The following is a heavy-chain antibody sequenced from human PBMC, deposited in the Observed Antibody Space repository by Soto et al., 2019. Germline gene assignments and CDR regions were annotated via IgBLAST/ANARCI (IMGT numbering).Heavy chain of an antibody. Sequence: QVQLQESGPRLLKPSETLSLTCTVSGGSVASDNDYWSWNRQPPGRGLEWIGFIAYSGSPNYNPSLESRVTISIDTSKNQFSLKLTSLTAADTAVYYCAKWDLRRGFDVWGQGTMVSVSS. CDR1: GGSVASDNDY. CDR2: IAYSGSP. V-gene: IGHV4-61*01. D-gene: IGHD1-26*01. CDR3: AKWDLRRGFDV. J-gene: IGHJ3*01.